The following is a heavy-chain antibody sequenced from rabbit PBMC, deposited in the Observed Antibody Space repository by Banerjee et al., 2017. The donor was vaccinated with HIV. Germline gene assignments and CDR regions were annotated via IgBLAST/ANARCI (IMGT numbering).Heavy chain of an antibody. Sequence: QEQLVESGGGLVQPGGSLKLSCKASGFDFSSYGVSWVRQAPGKGLEWIGYIDPVFGSTYYASWVNGRFTISSHNAQNTLYLQLNSLTAADTATYFCVRDRIVGSGDCSYFNLWGQGTLVTVS. V-gene: IGHV1S47*01. CDR2: IDPVFGST. CDR3: VRDRIVGSGDCSYFNL. CDR1: GFDFSSYG. D-gene: IGHD2-1*01. J-gene: IGHJ4*01.